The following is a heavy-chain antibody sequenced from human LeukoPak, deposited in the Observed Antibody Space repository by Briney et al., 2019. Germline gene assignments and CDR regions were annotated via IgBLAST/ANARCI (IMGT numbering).Heavy chain of an antibody. CDR2: IYPGDSDT. J-gene: IGHJ6*02. Sequence: GESLKISCKGSGYSFTSYWIGWVRQMPGKGLEWMGIIYPGDSDTRYSPSFQGQVTISADKSTSTAYLQWSSLKASDTAMYYCARHYRWYEGAYYYGMDVWGQGTTVTVSS. CDR1: GYSFTSYW. V-gene: IGHV5-51*01. D-gene: IGHD6-13*01. CDR3: ARHYRWYEGAYYYGMDV.